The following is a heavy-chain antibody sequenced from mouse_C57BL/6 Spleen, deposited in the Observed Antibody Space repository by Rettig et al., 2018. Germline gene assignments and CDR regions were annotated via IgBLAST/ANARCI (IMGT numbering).Heavy chain of an antibody. J-gene: IGHJ4*01. Sequence: QKFKGKATLTVDQSSSTAYMQLNSLTSEDSAVYYCAREDYYAMDYWGQGTSVTVSS. V-gene: IGHV1-39*01. CDR3: AREDYYAMDY.